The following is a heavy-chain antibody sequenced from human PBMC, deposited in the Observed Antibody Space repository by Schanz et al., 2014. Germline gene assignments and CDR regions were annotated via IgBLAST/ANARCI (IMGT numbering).Heavy chain of an antibody. CDR2: ISDSGDST. D-gene: IGHD2-2*01. CDR3: AIVAPAATYLDS. V-gene: IGHV3-11*01. CDR1: GFTFSDYY. Sequence: VQLVESGGGVVQPGRSLRLSCAASGFTFSDYYMTWIRQAPGKGLEWVSDISDSGDSTHYADSVKGRFTISRDNAKNSLFLQMNSLSAEDTSVYYCAIVAPAATYLDSWGLGTLVTVSS. J-gene: IGHJ4*02.